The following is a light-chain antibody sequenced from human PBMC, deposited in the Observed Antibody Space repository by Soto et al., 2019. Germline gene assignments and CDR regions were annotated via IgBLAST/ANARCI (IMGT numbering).Light chain of an antibody. CDR3: QQYGSSLYT. J-gene: IGKJ2*01. CDR2: GAS. V-gene: IGKV3-20*01. Sequence: EIVLTQSPGPLSLSPGERDTLSCRASQSVSSSYFAWYQQKPGQAPRLLIYGASSRATGIPDRFSGSGSGTDFTLTISRLEPEDFAVYYCQQYGSSLYTFGQGTKLEIK. CDR1: QSVSSSY.